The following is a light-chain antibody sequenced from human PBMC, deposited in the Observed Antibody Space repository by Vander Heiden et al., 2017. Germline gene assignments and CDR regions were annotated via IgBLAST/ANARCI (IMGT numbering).Light chain of an antibody. CDR1: ALPKQN. CDR2: KDS. Sequence: SYELTQPPSVSVSPGKTARITCSGDALPKQNAYWYRQKPGQAPVLVIYKDSERPSGIPERFSGSSSGTTVTLTISGVQAEDEADYYCQSADSSGTYHWVFGGGTKLTVL. J-gene: IGLJ3*02. CDR3: QSADSSGTYHWV. V-gene: IGLV3-25*03.